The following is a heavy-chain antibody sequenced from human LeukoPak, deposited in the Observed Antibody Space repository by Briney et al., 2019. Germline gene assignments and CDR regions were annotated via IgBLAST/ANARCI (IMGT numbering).Heavy chain of an antibody. Sequence: GGSLRRSCSASGFTFSNYAIHWVRQAPGKGLEWVTVISSDGTNTYYADSVRGRFTISRDNSRDTLYLQMNSLRAEDTAVYYCGRDRTGSYYRDPDYWGQGTLVTVSS. CDR2: ISSDGTNT. J-gene: IGHJ4*02. CDR3: GRDRTGSYYRDPDY. D-gene: IGHD3-10*01. CDR1: GFTFSNYA. V-gene: IGHV3-30*04.